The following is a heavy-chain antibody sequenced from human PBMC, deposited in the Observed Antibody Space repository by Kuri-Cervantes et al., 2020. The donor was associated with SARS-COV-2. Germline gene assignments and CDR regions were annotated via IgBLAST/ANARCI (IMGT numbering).Heavy chain of an antibody. CDR1: GGSFSGYY. CDR3: AREATGYYYYMDV. Sequence: SQTLSLTCAVYGGSFSGYYWSWIRQPPGKGLEWIGYIYYSGSTNYNPSLKSRVTISVDTSKNQFSLKLSSVTAADTAVYYCAREATGYYYYMDVWGKGTTVTVSS. D-gene: IGHD2-8*02. CDR2: IYYSGST. V-gene: IGHV4-59*01. J-gene: IGHJ6*03.